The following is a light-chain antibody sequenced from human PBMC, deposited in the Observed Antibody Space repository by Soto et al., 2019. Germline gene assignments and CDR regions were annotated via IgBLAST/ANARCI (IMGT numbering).Light chain of an antibody. CDR2: AAS. V-gene: IGKV1-39*01. CDR1: QSISSY. CDR3: QQSYSTPYT. Sequence: DIEMTKSPSSLSASVGDRVTITCRASQSISSYLNWYQQKPGKAPKLLIYAASSLQSGVPSRFSGSGSGTDFTLTISSLQPEEFAADYCQQSYSTPYTFGQGTKVEIK. J-gene: IGKJ2*01.